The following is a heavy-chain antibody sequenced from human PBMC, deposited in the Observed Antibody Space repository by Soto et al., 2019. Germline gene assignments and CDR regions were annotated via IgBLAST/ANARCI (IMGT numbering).Heavy chain of an antibody. CDR3: AKDPHPLSTARPHFAFDI. CDR1: GFTFSSYA. D-gene: IGHD6-6*01. CDR2: ISGSGGST. Sequence: GGSLRLSCAASGFTFSSYAMSWVRQAPGKGLEWVSAISGSGGSTYYADSVKGRFTISRDNSKHTLYLQMNSLRAEDTAVYYCAKDPHPLSTARPHFAFDIWGQGTMVTVSS. J-gene: IGHJ3*02. V-gene: IGHV3-23*01.